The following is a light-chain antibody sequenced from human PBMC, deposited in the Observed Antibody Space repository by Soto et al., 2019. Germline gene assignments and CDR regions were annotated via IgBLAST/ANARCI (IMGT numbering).Light chain of an antibody. V-gene: IGLV4-60*02. CDR3: ETWDINTHVV. CDR2: LEGSGSH. CDR1: RGHSSYI. J-gene: IGLJ2*01. Sequence: QLVLTQSSSASASLGSSVKLTCTLSRGHSSYIIAWHQQQPGKAPRYLMKLEGSGSHNKGSGVPDRFSGSSSGADRYLTISNLQFEDEADYYCETWDINTHVVFGGGTKLTVL.